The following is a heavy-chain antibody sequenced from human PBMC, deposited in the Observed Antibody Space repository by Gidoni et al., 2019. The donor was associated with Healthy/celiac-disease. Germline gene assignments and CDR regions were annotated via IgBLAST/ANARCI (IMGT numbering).Heavy chain of an antibody. Sequence: QVQLVESGGGVVQPGRSLRLSCAASGFTFSSYGMHWVRQAPGKGLEWVAVIWYDGSNKYYADSVKGRFTISRDNSKNTLYLQMNSLRAEDTAVYYCARSAGYTGGSFDYWGQGTLVTVSS. CDR3: ARSAGYTGGSFDY. CDR2: IWYDGSNK. D-gene: IGHD3-16*02. V-gene: IGHV3-33*08. CDR1: GFTFSSYG. J-gene: IGHJ4*02.